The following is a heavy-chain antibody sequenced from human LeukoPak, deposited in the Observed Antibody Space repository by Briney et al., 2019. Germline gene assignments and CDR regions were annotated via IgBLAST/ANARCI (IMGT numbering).Heavy chain of an antibody. CDR1: GFTFGDYA. J-gene: IGHJ3*02. V-gene: IGHV3-9*01. Sequence: GRSLRLSCAASGFTFGDYAMHWVRQAPGKGLEWVSGISWNSGSIGYADSVKGRFTISRDNAKNSLYLQMNSLRAEDTALYYCVKDAGPIAVAGSAFDIWGQGTMVTVSS. CDR3: VKDAGPIAVAGSAFDI. D-gene: IGHD6-19*01. CDR2: ISWNSGSI.